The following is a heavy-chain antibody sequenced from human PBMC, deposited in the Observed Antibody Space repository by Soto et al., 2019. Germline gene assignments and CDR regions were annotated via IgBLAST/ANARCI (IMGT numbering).Heavy chain of an antibody. CDR2: INVYNGNT. CDR3: AGDPLIVAVSSDYGMDV. Sequence: QVQLVQSGAEVKKPGASVKVSCKASGYTFTNYGINWVRQAPGQGLEWMGWINVYNGNTNYAQSLQGRVTMTTDRSTNTAYMELRSLRSDDTAVYYCAGDPLIVAVSSDYGMDVWGQGTTVTVSS. D-gene: IGHD2-21*01. CDR1: GYTFTNYG. J-gene: IGHJ6*02. V-gene: IGHV1-18*01.